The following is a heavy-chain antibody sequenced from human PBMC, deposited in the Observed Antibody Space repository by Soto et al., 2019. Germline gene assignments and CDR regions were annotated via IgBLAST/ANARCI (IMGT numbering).Heavy chain of an antibody. D-gene: IGHD3-9*01. CDR1: GYTFTGYY. V-gene: IGHV1-2*02. Sequence: ASVKVSCKASGYTFTGYYMHWVRQAPGQGLEWMGWINPNSGGTNYAQKFQGRVTMTRDTSISTAYMELSRLRSDDTAVYYCARTGRYDILTGYYYYGMDVWGQGTTVTAP. CDR2: INPNSGGT. CDR3: ARTGRYDILTGYYYYGMDV. J-gene: IGHJ6*02.